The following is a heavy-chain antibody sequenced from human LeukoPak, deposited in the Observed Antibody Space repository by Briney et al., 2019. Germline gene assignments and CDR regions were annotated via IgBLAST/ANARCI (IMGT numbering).Heavy chain of an antibody. Sequence: ASETLSLTCTVSGGSMSSHYWNWIRQPPGKGLEWIGYIYDSGSTKYNPSLKSRVTISVDTSKNQFSLKLSSVTAADTAVYYCARRRGADFDYWGQGTLVTVSS. CDR2: IYDSGST. D-gene: IGHD1-26*01. CDR1: GGSMSSHY. CDR3: ARRRGADFDY. V-gene: IGHV4-59*08. J-gene: IGHJ4*02.